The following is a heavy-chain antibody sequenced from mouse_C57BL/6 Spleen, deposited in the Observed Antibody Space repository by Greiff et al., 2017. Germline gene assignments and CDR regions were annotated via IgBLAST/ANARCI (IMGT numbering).Heavy chain of an antibody. V-gene: IGHV1-64*01. CDR1: GNTFPSYW. Sequence: QVQLQQPGAELVKPGASVKLSCKASGNTFPSYWLPWVKQRPGRGLEWIGMIHPNSGSTNSNEKFKGKATLIVHKTSRTAYMTRSSLTSEDSAIYYCARVDYYAMDYWGQGTTVTVSS. CDR3: ARVDYYAMDY. J-gene: IGHJ4*01. CDR2: IHPNSGST.